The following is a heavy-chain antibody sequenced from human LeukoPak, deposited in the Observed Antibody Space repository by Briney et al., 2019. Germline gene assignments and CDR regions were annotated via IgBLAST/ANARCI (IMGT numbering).Heavy chain of an antibody. CDR1: GFTFDDYA. Sequence: GRSLRLSCAASGFTFDDYAMHWVRQAPGKGLEWVSGISRDSNIIVYGDPVKGRLTISRDNAKNSLYLQMSGLTIEDTAFYYCAKGIYASKSSLMEPFDYWGQGTLVTVSS. D-gene: IGHD3-10*01. CDR3: AKGIYASKSSLMEPFDY. J-gene: IGHJ4*02. V-gene: IGHV3-9*01. CDR2: ISRDSNII.